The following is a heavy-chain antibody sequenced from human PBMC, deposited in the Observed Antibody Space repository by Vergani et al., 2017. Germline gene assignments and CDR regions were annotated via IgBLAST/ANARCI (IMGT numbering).Heavy chain of an antibody. Sequence: QVQLQESCPGLVRPSQTLSLTCTVSGGSISSGSYYWSWFLQPAGKGLEWIGRFYTGGGTSYNPSLKSRVTISVATSKNQFSLQLSSVTAADTAVYFCARDPLYSTTWPFLLLDMDVWGQGTTVTVSS. CDR1: GGSISSGSYY. D-gene: IGHD6-13*01. CDR3: ARDPLYSTTWPFLLLDMDV. J-gene: IGHJ6*02. CDR2: FYTGGGT. V-gene: IGHV4-61*02.